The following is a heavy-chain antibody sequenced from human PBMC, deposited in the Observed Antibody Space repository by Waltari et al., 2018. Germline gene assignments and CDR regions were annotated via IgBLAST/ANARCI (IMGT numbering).Heavy chain of an antibody. CDR3: ARDRGRGLYLDT. J-gene: IGHJ4*02. D-gene: IGHD1-1*01. CDR2: VRGDGKT. CDR1: GDSMSTSDY. Sequence: QLQLQESGPGLVKPSGTPSLICAVSGDSMSTSDYWSWVRQPPGKGLEWIGQVRGDGKTNYNPSFASRVTMSLDTSTYHFALKLTSATAADTALYYWARDRGRGLYLDTWGQGTLVTVSP. V-gene: IGHV4-4*02.